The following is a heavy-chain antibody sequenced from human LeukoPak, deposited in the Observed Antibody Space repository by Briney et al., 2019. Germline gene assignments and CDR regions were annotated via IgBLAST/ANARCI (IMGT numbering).Heavy chain of an antibody. V-gene: IGHV4-39*07. D-gene: IGHD4-17*01. J-gene: IGHJ4*02. CDR2: IYYSGST. CDR1: GGSISSSSCY. CDR3: ARDFGASGWTTVTYFDY. Sequence: SETLSLTCTVSGGSISSSSCYWGWIRQPPGKGLEWIGSIYYSGSTYYNPSLKSRVTISVDTSKNQFSLKLSSVTAADTAVYYCARDFGASGWTTVTYFDYWGQGTLVTVSS.